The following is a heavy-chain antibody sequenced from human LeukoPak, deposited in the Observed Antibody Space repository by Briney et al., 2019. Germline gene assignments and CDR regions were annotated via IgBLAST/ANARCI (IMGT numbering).Heavy chain of an antibody. D-gene: IGHD3-10*01. CDR1: GYTFTSYA. CDR3: ARGGYYGSGSYYPVDYYYGMDV. J-gene: IGHJ6*02. Sequence: EASVKVSCKASGYTFTSYAMNWVRQAPGQGLEWMGWINTNTGNPTYAQGFTGQFVFSLDTSVSTAYLQISSLKAEDTAVYYCARGGYYGSGSYYPVDYYYGMDVWGQGTTATVSS. CDR2: INTNTGNP. V-gene: IGHV7-4-1*02.